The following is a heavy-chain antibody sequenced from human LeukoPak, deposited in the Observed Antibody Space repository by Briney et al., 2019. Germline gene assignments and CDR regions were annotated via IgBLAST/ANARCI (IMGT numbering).Heavy chain of an antibody. Sequence: SETLSLTCTVSSGFSTHYYWNWIRQPPGKALEWIGCVSDTGRTTYNPSLKSRLTISVDTSKRQFSLTLTSLTAADTDVYYCKKGYYEPFDVWGQGILVTVSS. D-gene: IGHD3-16*01. CDR3: KKGYYEPFDV. V-gene: IGHV4-59*01. J-gene: IGHJ3*01. CDR2: VSDTGRT. CDR1: SGFSTHYY.